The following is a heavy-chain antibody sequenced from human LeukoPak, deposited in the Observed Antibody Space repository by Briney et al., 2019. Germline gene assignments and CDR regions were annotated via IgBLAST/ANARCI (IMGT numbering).Heavy chain of an antibody. CDR3: AKDHSSSWYGEYFDY. Sequence: GGSLRLSCAASGFTFSDYYMSWIRQAPGKGLEWVSYISSSGSTIHYADSVKGRFTISRDNAKNSLYLQMNSLRAEDTAVYYCAKDHSSSWYGEYFDYWGQGTLVTVSS. CDR2: ISSSGSTI. V-gene: IGHV3-11*04. D-gene: IGHD6-13*01. J-gene: IGHJ4*02. CDR1: GFTFSDYY.